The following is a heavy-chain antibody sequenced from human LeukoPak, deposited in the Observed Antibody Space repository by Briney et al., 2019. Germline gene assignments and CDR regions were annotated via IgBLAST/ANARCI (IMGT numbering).Heavy chain of an antibody. D-gene: IGHD3-10*01. CDR2: IYSGGTT. V-gene: IGHV3-66*01. CDR1: GFTVTSNY. Sequence: GGSLRLSCVVSGFTVTSNYMSWVRQAPGKELEWVSVIYSGGTTNYANSVKGRFTVYRDNSKNTLYLQMNSLRAEDTAVYYCASKLPSGYWGQGTLVTVSS. J-gene: IGHJ4*02. CDR3: ASKLPSGY.